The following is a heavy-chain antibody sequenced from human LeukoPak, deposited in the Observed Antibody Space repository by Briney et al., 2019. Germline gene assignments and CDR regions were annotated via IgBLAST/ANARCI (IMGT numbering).Heavy chain of an antibody. CDR2: ISSDGNDK. J-gene: IGHJ4*02. CDR3: TTKVTRGNSGDDYDD. D-gene: IGHD5-12*01. CDR1: GVTFRSYG. Sequence: GGSLRLSCAASGVTFRSYGMHWVRQAPGKGLEWVALISSDGNDKLYGDFVRGRFTISRDDSKSTLYLQMNSLRGEDTAVYYCTTKVTRGNSGDDYDDWGQGTLVTVSS. V-gene: IGHV3-30*03.